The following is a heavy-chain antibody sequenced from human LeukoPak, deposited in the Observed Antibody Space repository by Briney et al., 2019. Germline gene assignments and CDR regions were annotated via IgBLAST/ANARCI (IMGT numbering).Heavy chain of an antibody. Sequence: PGGSLRLSCAASGFTFSSYSMNWVRQAPGKGLVWVSYITTDGSSTTYADSVKGRFTISRDNAKNTLYLQMNSLRAEDTAVYYCARAVNSGFDYWGQGTLVTVSS. CDR1: GFTFSSYS. CDR2: ITTDGSST. CDR3: ARAVNSGFDY. J-gene: IGHJ4*02. V-gene: IGHV3-74*01. D-gene: IGHD2-15*01.